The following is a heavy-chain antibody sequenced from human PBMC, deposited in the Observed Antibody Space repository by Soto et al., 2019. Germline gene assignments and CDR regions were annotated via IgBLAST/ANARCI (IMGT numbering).Heavy chain of an antibody. D-gene: IGHD2-2*01. CDR2: ISSSSGSK. V-gene: IGHV3-48*01. CDR3: VRAECMNCYGFQH. J-gene: IGHJ1*01. CDR1: GFSFSSYG. Sequence: PGGSLRLSCAASGFSFSSYGMNWVRQAPGKGLEWVSYISSSSGSKNYADSVKGRFTISRDNAKQSVSLQMTSLRVEDTALYYCVRAECMNCYGFQHWGPGTLVTVSS.